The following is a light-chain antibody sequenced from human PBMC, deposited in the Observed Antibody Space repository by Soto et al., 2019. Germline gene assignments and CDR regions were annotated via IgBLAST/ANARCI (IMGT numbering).Light chain of an antibody. J-gene: IGKJ1*01. Sequence: EIVMTQSPATLSVSPGERATLSCRASQNISSNLAWYRQKPGQAPRVLIDGASTRATGIPARFSGSGSGTEFTLTISSLQSEDFAVYYCQQYNNWLWTFGQGTKGEIK. CDR1: QNISSN. CDR3: QQYNNWLWT. CDR2: GAS. V-gene: IGKV3-15*01.